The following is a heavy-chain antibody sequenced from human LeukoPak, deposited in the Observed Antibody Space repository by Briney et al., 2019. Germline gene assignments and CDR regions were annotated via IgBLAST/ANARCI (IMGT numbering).Heavy chain of an antibody. J-gene: IGHJ4*02. CDR3: AEVVGRYDSSGYQGP. Sequence: PGGSLRLSCAASGFTFSSYAMSWVRQAPGKGLEWVSAISGSGGSTYYADSVKGRFTISRDNSKNTLYLQMNSLRAEDTAVYYCAEVVGRYDSSGYQGPWGQGTLVTVSS. CDR2: ISGSGGST. D-gene: IGHD3-22*01. CDR1: GFTFSSYA. V-gene: IGHV3-23*01.